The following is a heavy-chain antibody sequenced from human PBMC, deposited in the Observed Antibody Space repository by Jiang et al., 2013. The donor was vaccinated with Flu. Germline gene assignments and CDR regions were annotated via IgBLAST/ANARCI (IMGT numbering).Heavy chain of an antibody. CDR3: VRDLLVAGTDFDY. V-gene: IGHV3-48*03. CDR1: GFAFSSYE. Sequence: ESGGGWVQPGGSLRLSCAASGFAFSSYEMNWVRRAPGKEPEWVAYVSMSGTAMYYADSVKGRFTVSRDNARNSIYLQLSSLRAEDTAVYYCVRDLLVAGTDFDYWGQGTLVTVSS. CDR2: VSMSGTAM. D-gene: IGHD6-19*01. J-gene: IGHJ4*02.